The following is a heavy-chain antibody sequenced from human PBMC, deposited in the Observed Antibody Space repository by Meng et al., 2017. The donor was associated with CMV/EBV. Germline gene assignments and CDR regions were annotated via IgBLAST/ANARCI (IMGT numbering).Heavy chain of an antibody. CDR2: MNPNSGNT. CDR3: ARAKIIDFWSGYQIDY. D-gene: IGHD3-3*01. J-gene: IGHJ4*02. CDR1: GYTFTSYD. Sequence: ASVKVSCKASGYTFTSYDINWVRQATGQELEWMGWMNPNSGNTGYAQKFQGRVTITRNTSISTAYMELSSLRSEDTAVYYCARAKIIDFWSGYQIDYWGQGTLVTVSS. V-gene: IGHV1-8*03.